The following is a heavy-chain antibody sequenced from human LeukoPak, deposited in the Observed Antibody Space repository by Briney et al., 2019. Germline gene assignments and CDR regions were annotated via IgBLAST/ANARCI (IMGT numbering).Heavy chain of an antibody. CDR3: ATYCSGGSCYSPRGFQH. Sequence: GGSLRLSCAASGFTFSSYGMHWVRQAPGKGLEWVAFIRYDGSNKYYADSVKGRFTISRDNSKNTLYLQMSSLRAEDTAVYYCATYCSGGSCYSPRGFQHWGQGTLVTVSS. CDR2: IRYDGSNK. CDR1: GFTFSSYG. J-gene: IGHJ1*01. D-gene: IGHD2-15*01. V-gene: IGHV3-30*02.